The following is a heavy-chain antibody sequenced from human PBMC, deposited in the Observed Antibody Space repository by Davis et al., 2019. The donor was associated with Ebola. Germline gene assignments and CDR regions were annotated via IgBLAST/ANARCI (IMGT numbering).Heavy chain of an antibody. CDR3: AKDPSQAAAGTLGY. Sequence: GESLKISCAASGFTFSSYAMSWVRQAPGKGLEWVSAISGSGGSTYYADSVKGRFTISRDNSKNTLYLQMNSLRAEDTAVYYCAKDPSQAAAGTLGYWGQGTLVTVSS. D-gene: IGHD6-13*01. J-gene: IGHJ4*02. V-gene: IGHV3-23*01. CDR2: ISGSGGST. CDR1: GFTFSSYA.